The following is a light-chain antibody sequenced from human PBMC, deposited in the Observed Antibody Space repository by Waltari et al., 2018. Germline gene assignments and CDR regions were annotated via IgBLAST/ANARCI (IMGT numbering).Light chain of an antibody. J-gene: IGKJ5*01. CDR1: QNASIF. V-gene: IGKV3-11*01. CDR3: RQRCIWPPIT. Sequence: EIVLTQSLATLSVPPGEPAPVSFRASQNASIFFAWYQHKPRQAPRLIIYDVDNRATGIPPKFSGSGSGSDVTLNICRYESEDSAVLSCRQRCIWPPITFGQGTRVEI. CDR2: DVD.